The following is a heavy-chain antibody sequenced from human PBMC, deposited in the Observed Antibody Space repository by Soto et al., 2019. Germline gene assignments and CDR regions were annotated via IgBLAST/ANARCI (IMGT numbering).Heavy chain of an antibody. D-gene: IGHD3-9*01. CDR3: ARTVVHYDIPSDYGTDV. V-gene: IGHV1-69*02. J-gene: IGHJ6*02. CDR2: IIPILGIA. Sequence: SVKVSCKASGGTFSSYTISWVRQAPGQGLEWMGRIIPILGIANYAQKFQGRVTITADKSTSTAYMELSSLRSEDTAVYYCARTVVHYDIPSDYGTDVWGQGTTDTVSS. CDR1: GGTFSSYT.